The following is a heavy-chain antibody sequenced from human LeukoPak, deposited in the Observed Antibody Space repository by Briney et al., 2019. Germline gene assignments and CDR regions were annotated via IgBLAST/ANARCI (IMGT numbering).Heavy chain of an antibody. V-gene: IGHV1-2*02. CDR1: GSTFTGHY. CDR2: INPNSGGT. J-gene: IGHJ4*02. CDR3: ARDRYYGSESYVGDY. Sequence: ASVKVSCTASGSTFTGHYMHWVRQAPGQGLEWMVWINPNSGGTSYAQRFKGRVTMTRDTSISTAYMELSSLRSDDTAVYYCARDRYYGSESYVGDYWGQGTIVTVSS. D-gene: IGHD3-10*01.